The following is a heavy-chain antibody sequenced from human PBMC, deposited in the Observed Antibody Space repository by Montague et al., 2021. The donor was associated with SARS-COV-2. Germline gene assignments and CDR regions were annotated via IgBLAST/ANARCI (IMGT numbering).Heavy chain of an antibody. V-gene: IGHV3-30-3*01. CDR3: ASSGGEGDYYYYYGMDV. Sequence: SLRLSWAASGFTFSSYAMHWVRQAPGKGLEWVAVISYDGSNKYYADSVKGRFTISRDNSKNTLYLQMNSLRAEDTAVYYCASSGGEGDYYYYYGMDVWGQGTTVTVSS. CDR2: ISYDGSNK. J-gene: IGHJ6*02. D-gene: IGHD3-10*01. CDR1: GFTFSSYA.